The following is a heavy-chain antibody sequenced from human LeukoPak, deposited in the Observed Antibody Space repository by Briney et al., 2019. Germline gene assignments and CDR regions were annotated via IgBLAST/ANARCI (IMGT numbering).Heavy chain of an antibody. J-gene: IGHJ4*02. D-gene: IGHD3-10*01. Sequence: GGSLRLSCAVSGFTFSSYSMKWVRQAPGKGLEWVSYISSSSSTIYYADSVKGRFTISRDNAKNSLYLQMNSLRAEDTAVYYCARDRDYYGSGMGGWGQGTLVTVSS. CDR2: ISSSSSTI. V-gene: IGHV3-48*04. CDR1: GFTFSSYS. CDR3: ARDRDYYGSGMGG.